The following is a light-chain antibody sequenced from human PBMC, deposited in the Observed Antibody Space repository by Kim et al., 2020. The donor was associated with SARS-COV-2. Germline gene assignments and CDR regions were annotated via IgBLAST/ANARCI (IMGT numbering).Light chain of an antibody. Sequence: QLVLTQSPSASASLGASVKLTCTLSSGHSSYAIAWHQQQPEKGPRYLMKLNSDGSHSKGDGIPDRFSGSSSGAERYLTISSLQSEDEADYYCQTWGTGIHWVFGGGTQLTRP. J-gene: IGLJ3*02. CDR1: SGHSSYA. CDR2: LNSDGSH. V-gene: IGLV4-69*01. CDR3: QTWGTGIHWV.